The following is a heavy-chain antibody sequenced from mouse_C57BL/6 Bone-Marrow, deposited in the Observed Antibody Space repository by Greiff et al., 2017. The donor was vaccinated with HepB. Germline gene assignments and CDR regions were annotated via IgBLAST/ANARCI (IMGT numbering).Heavy chain of an antibody. Sequence: EVMLVESGGGLVQPGGSLSLSCAASGFTFTDYYMSWVRQPPGKALEWLGFIRNKANGYTTEYSASVKGRFTISRDNSQIILYLQMNALRAEDSATYYCARYDYGSSYFDYWGQGTTLTVSS. J-gene: IGHJ2*01. D-gene: IGHD1-1*01. CDR2: IRNKANGYTT. CDR1: GFTFTDYY. V-gene: IGHV7-3*01. CDR3: ARYDYGSSYFDY.